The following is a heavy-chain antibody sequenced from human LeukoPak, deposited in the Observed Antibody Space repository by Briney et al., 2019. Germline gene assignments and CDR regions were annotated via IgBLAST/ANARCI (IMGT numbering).Heavy chain of an antibody. CDR2: ITSSSSYI. CDR3: ARVSVAAPDWGY. J-gene: IGHJ4*02. CDR1: GFTFNTYN. Sequence: GGSLRLSCAASGFTFNTYNMNWVRQAPGQGLEWVSSITSSSSYIYYADSVKGRFTISRDNSRNTLYLQMNSLRAEDTAVYYCARVSVAAPDWGYWGQGTLVTVSS. D-gene: IGHD6-19*01. V-gene: IGHV3-21*01.